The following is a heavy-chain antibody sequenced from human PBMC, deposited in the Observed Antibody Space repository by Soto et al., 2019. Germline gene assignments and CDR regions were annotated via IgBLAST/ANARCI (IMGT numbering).Heavy chain of an antibody. CDR3: ARQLTIYYYGMDV. J-gene: IGHJ6*02. Sequence: PSETLSLTCAVYGGSFSGYYWSWIRQPPGKGLEWIGEINHSGSINYNPSLKSRVTISVDTSKNQFSLKLSSVTAADTAVYYCARQLTIYYYGMDVWGQGTTVTVSS. D-gene: IGHD6-6*01. CDR1: GGSFSGYY. CDR2: INHSGSI. V-gene: IGHV4-34*01.